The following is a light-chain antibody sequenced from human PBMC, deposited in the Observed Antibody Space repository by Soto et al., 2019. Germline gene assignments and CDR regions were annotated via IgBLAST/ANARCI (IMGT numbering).Light chain of an antibody. V-gene: IGKV1-5*03. CDR1: QSISSW. Sequence: DIQMTQSPSTLSASVGDRVTITCRASQSISSWLAWYQQKPGKAPKLLIYKASSLESGVPSRFSGSGSGTEFTLTISSLQPDDFAPYYFQQYNSYPTCGQGPKVEIK. J-gene: IGKJ1*01. CDR3: QQYNSYPT. CDR2: KAS.